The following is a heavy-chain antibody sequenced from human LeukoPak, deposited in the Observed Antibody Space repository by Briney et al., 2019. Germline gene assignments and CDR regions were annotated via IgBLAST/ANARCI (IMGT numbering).Heavy chain of an antibody. D-gene: IGHD6-13*01. CDR1: GFTFSSYG. J-gene: IGHJ4*02. CDR3: ARGGFLQQLVDY. V-gene: IGHV3-33*01. CDR2: IWYDGSNK. Sequence: PGVSLRLSCAASGFTFSSYGMHWVRQAPGKGLEWVAVIWYDGSNKYYADSVKGRFTISRDNSKITLYLQMNSLRAEDTAVYYCARGGFLQQLVDYWGQGTLVTVSS.